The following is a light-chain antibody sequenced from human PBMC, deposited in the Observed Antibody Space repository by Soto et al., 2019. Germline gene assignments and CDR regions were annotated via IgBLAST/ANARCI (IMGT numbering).Light chain of an antibody. CDR1: TGAVTSGHY. Sequence: QAVVTQEPSLTVSPGGTVTLTCGSSTGAVTSGHYPYWFQQKPGQAPRTLIYDTSNKHSWTPARFSGSLLGGKAALTLSGAQPEDEAEYYCSLSYSGAYYVFGTGTKLTVL. CDR3: SLSYSGAYYV. CDR2: DTS. V-gene: IGLV7-46*01. J-gene: IGLJ1*01.